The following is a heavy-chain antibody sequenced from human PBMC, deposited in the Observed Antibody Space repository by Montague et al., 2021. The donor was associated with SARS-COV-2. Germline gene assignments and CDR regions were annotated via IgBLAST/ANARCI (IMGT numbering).Heavy chain of an antibody. D-gene: IGHD3-10*01. Sequence: SLRLSCSASGFTFSSYWMRWVRQAPGKGLEWVSHIKQDGSEKYYXDSVKGRFTISRDNAKNSLYLQMNSLRAEDTAVYYCARDGFGELSSYYYYGMDVWGQGTTVTVSS. CDR2: IKQDGSEK. CDR3: ARDGFGELSSYYYYGMDV. CDR1: GFTFSSYW. J-gene: IGHJ6*02. V-gene: IGHV3-7*01.